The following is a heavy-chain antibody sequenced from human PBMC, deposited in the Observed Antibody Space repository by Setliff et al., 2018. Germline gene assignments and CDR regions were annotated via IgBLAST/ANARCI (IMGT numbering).Heavy chain of an antibody. CDR3: ARINFYVSSGYYYASDH. Sequence: ASVKVYCKASGYTFTNYGINWVRQAPGQGLEWMGWINNYNFNTNYPQKFLGRVTMTTDTSTSTAYMELRSLRSDDTAVYYCARINFYVSSGYYYASDHWGQGTLVTVSS. CDR1: GYTFTNYG. J-gene: IGHJ4*02. CDR2: INNYNFNT. V-gene: IGHV1-18*01. D-gene: IGHD3-22*01.